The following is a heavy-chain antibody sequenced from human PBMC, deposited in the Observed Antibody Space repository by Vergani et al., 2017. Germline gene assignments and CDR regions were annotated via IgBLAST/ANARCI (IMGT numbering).Heavy chain of an antibody. V-gene: IGHV4-34*01. CDR1: GGSFSGYY. CDR2: IYYSGST. J-gene: IGHJ4*02. CDR3: ARDEYGSGSYPGY. Sequence: QVQLQQWGAGLLKPSETLSLTCAVYGGSFSGYYWSWIRQPPGKGLEWIGYIYYSGSTYYNPSLKSRVTISVDTSKNQFSLKLSSVTAADTAVFYCARDEYGSGSYPGYWGQGTLVTVSS. D-gene: IGHD3-10*01.